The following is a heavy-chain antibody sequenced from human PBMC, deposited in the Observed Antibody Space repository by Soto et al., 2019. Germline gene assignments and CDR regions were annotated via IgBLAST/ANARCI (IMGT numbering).Heavy chain of an antibody. D-gene: IGHD3-16*01. Sequence: SETLSLTCTVSGGSISSGDYYWSWIRQPPGKGLEWIGYIYYSGSTYCNPSLKSRVTISVDTSKNQFSLKLNSVTAADTAVYYCARRRGTTYYYGMDVWGQGTTVTV. CDR2: IYYSGST. J-gene: IGHJ6*02. CDR3: ARRRGTTYYYGMDV. CDR1: GGSISSGDYY. V-gene: IGHV4-30-4*01.